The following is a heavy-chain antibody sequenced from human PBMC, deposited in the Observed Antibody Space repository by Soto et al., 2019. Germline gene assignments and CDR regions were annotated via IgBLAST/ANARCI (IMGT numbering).Heavy chain of an antibody. V-gene: IGHV4-34*01. J-gene: IGHJ5*02. CDR3: ARGKKVVVVPAAPYNGFDP. Sequence: SETLSLTCAFYCGSFIGYYWSWIRQPPGKGLEWIGEINHSGSTNYNPSLKSRVTISVDTSKNQFSLKLSSVTAADTAVYYCARGKKVVVVPAAPYNGFDPWGQGTLVTVSS. CDR1: CGSFIGYY. D-gene: IGHD2-2*01. CDR2: INHSGST.